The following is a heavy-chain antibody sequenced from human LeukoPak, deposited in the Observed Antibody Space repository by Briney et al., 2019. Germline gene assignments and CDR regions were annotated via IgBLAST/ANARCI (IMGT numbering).Heavy chain of an antibody. V-gene: IGHV3-30*18. CDR2: ISFDGVKT. J-gene: IGHJ6*02. CDR3: AKDRGSSSAAYGIDV. CDR1: GFTFSSYG. D-gene: IGHD6-13*01. Sequence: GRSLRLSCAASGFTFSSYGMHWVRQAPGKGLEWEALISFDGVKTDYADSVKGRFTISRDSSQNTLYLQMNSLRAEDTAVYYCAKDRGSSSAAYGIDVWGQGTTVTVSS.